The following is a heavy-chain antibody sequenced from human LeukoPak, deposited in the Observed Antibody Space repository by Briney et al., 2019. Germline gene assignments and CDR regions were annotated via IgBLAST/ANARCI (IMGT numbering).Heavy chain of an antibody. J-gene: IGHJ6*03. CDR3: ARNQQLVRAYYYYMDV. CDR1: GGTFSSYA. D-gene: IGHD6-13*01. V-gene: IGHV1-69*01. CDR2: IIPIFGTA. Sequence: SVKVSCKASGGTFSSYAISWVRQAPGQGLGWMGGIIPIFGTANYAQKFQGRVTITADESTSTAYMELSSLRSEDTAVYYCARNQQLVRAYYYYMDVWGKGTTVTVSS.